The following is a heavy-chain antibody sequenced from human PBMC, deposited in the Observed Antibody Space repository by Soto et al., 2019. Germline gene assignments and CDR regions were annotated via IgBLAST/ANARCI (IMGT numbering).Heavy chain of an antibody. Sequence: QVQLQQWGAGLLQPSETLSLTCAVYGGSFSGYYWSWIRQPPGKGLEWIGEINHSGSTNYNPSLKSRVTISVDTSKNQFSLKLSSVTAADTAVYYCARVLPGYYYGSGSYYSPWGQGTMVTVSS. J-gene: IGHJ5*02. D-gene: IGHD3-10*01. CDR2: INHSGST. CDR1: GGSFSGYY. V-gene: IGHV4-34*01. CDR3: ARVLPGYYYGSGSYYSP.